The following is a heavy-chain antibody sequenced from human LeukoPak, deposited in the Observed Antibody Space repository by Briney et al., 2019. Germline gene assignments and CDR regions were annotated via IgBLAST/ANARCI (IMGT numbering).Heavy chain of an antibody. CDR2: INPSDGST. CDR3: ARGGAWTYYYDSSGYKFDP. D-gene: IGHD3-22*01. J-gene: IGHJ5*02. Sequence: ASVKVSCKASGYTFTGYYMHWVRQAPGKGLEWMGIINPSDGSTSYAQKFQGRVTMTRDTSTSTVYMELSSLRSEDTAVYYCARGGAWTYYYDSSGYKFDPWGQGTLVTASS. V-gene: IGHV1-46*01. CDR1: GYTFTGYY.